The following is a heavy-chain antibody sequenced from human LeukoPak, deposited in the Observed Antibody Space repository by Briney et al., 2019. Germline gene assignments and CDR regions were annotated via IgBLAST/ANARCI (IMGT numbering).Heavy chain of an antibody. J-gene: IGHJ4*02. CDR3: ARLETWVFDY. D-gene: IGHD5-24*01. Sequence: SQTLSLTCAISGDSVSSNSAAWNWIRQSPSRGLEWLGRTYYRSKWLNDYAVYVKSRITVNPDTSKNQFSLQLFSVTPEDTAVYYCARLETWVFDYWGQGTLVTVSS. CDR1: GDSVSSNSAA. V-gene: IGHV6-1*01. CDR2: TYYRSKWLN.